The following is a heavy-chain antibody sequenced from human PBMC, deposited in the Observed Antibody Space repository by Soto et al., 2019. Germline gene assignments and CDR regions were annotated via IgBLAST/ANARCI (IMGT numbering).Heavy chain of an antibody. V-gene: IGHV4-31*03. J-gene: IGHJ4*02. CDR2: IYYSGST. Sequence: SETLSLTCTVSVGSISSGGYYWSWIRQHPGKGLEWIGYIYYSGSTYYNPSLKSRVTISVDTSKNQFSLKLSSVTAADTAVYYCASGELSFYYFYSWGQGTLVTVSS. CDR1: VGSISSGGYY. CDR3: ASGELSFYYFYS. D-gene: IGHD3-16*02.